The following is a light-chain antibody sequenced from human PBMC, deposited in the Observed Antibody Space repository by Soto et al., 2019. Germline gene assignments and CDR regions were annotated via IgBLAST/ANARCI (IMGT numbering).Light chain of an antibody. J-gene: IGKJ1*01. V-gene: IGKV3-20*01. CDR1: QSVSSNY. CDR3: QQYGSSPWT. Sequence: EIVLTQSPGTLSLSPGERATLSCRASQSVSSNYLAWYQQKTGQTPRRLIYIASSRAPGIPDRFSGSGSGTHFTLTISRVEPEDFAVYYCQQYGSSPWTFGQGTKVEIK. CDR2: IAS.